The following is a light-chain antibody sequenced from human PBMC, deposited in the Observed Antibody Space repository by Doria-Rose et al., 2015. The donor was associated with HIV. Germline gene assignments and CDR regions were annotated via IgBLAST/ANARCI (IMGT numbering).Light chain of an antibody. CDR3: QQSYSIPYT. V-gene: IGKV1-39*01. CDR2: ATS. CDR1: QNISSY. J-gene: IGKJ2*01. Sequence: TQPPSSLSTSVGDRVTTTCRASQNISSYLNWYQQKPGKAPKLLIYATSTLQSGVPSRFSGSGSGTDFTLTISSLQPEDFGTYHCQQSYSIPYTFGQGTKLEIK.